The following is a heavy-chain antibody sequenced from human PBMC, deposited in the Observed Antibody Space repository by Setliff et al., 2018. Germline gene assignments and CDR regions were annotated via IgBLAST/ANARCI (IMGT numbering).Heavy chain of an antibody. CDR2: SEST. D-gene: IGHD2-2*01. V-gene: IGHV4-39*06. CDR1: GGSISSSSYY. Sequence: SETLSLTCTVSGGSISSSSYYWGWIRQSPGKGLEWIGTSESTYNNPALKSRVTITLDTSKNQLPLKLSSVTAADTAVYYCARDQGYCGSASCYAQLWFDPWGQGTLVTVSS. J-gene: IGHJ5*02. CDR3: ARDQGYCGSASCYAQLWFDP.